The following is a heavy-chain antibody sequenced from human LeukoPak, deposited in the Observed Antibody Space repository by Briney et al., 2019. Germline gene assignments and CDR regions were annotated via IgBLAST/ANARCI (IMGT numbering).Heavy chain of an antibody. CDR2: GYHTGST. J-gene: IGHJ4*02. CDR3: ARESTSGLPAVGFDF. D-gene: IGHD3-10*01. V-gene: IGHV4-38-2*02. CDR1: GYSISSGSY. Sequence: PSETLSLTCAVSGYSISSGSYWGWLRQPPGKGLEWIGSGYHTGSTFYNPSLKSRVSISVDASKNQFSQKLSSVTAADTAVYYCARESTSGLPAVGFDFWGQGTLVAVSS.